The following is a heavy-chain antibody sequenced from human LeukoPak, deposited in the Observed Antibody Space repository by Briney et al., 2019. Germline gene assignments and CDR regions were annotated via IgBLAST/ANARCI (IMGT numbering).Heavy chain of an antibody. J-gene: IGHJ3*02. Sequence: GASVKVSCKASGGTFSSYAISWVRQAPGQGLEWMGWISAYNGKTNYAQKFQGRVTMTTDTSTSTAYMELRSLRSDDTAVYYCASLKNYYDSSGYLVTDAFDIWGQGTMVTVSS. V-gene: IGHV1-18*01. CDR3: ASLKNYYDSSGYLVTDAFDI. CDR1: GGTFSSYA. D-gene: IGHD3-22*01. CDR2: ISAYNGKT.